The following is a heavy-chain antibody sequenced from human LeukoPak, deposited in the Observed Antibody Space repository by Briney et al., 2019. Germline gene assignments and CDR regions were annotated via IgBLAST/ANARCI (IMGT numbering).Heavy chain of an antibody. Sequence: ASVKVSCKASGYTFTGYYMHWVRQAPGQGLEWMGRINPNSGGTNYAQKFQGRVTMTRDTSISTAYMERSRLRSDDTAVYYCARVPEWFGELLEHFDYWGQGTLVTVSS. V-gene: IGHV1-2*06. CDR3: ARVPEWFGELLEHFDY. D-gene: IGHD3-10*01. CDR1: GYTFTGYY. J-gene: IGHJ4*02. CDR2: INPNSGGT.